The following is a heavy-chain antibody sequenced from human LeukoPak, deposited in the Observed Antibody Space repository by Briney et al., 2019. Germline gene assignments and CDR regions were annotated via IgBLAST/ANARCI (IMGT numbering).Heavy chain of an antibody. J-gene: IGHJ3*02. D-gene: IGHD3-22*01. CDR1: GYSISSGYY. CDR2: IYHSGST. Sequence: SETLSLTCTVSGYSISSGYYWGWIRQPPGKGLEWIGSIYHSGSTYYNPSLKSRVTISVDTSKNQFSLKLSSVTAADTAVYYCARAITMKVVITGDVFDIWGQGTMVTVSS. CDR3: ARAITMKVVITGDVFDI. V-gene: IGHV4-38-2*02.